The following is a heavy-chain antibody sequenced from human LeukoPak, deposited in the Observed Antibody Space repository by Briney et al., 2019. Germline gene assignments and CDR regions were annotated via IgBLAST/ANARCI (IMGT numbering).Heavy chain of an antibody. CDR2: INPNSGGT. D-gene: IGHD2-2*02. Sequence: ASVKVSCKASGYTFTGCYMHWVRQAPGQGLEWMGWINPNSGGTNYAQKFQGRVTMTRDTSISTAYMELSRLRSDDTAVYYCARSDYCSSTSCYKHWGQGTLVTVSS. V-gene: IGHV1-2*02. J-gene: IGHJ1*01. CDR1: GYTFTGCY. CDR3: ARSDYCSSTSCYKH.